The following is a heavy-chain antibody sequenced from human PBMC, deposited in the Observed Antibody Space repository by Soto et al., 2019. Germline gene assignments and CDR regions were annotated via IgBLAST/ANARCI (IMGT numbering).Heavy chain of an antibody. V-gene: IGHV3-7*01. Sequence: GGSLRLSCAASGFTFSSYWMSWVRQAPGKGLEWVANIKQDGSEKYYVDSVKGRFTISRDNAKNSLYLQMNSLRAEDTAVYYCARVPPYSSSWLPRALYYYMDVWGKGTTITVSS. J-gene: IGHJ6*03. CDR2: IKQDGSEK. CDR3: ARVPPYSSSWLPRALYYYMDV. D-gene: IGHD6-13*01. CDR1: GFTFSSYW.